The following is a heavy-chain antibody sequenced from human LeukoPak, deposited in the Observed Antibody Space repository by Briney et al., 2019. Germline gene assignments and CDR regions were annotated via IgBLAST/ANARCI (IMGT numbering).Heavy chain of an antibody. D-gene: IGHD3-22*01. CDR1: GGSISSYY. V-gene: IGHV4-59*01. CDR3: AREGAYDSSGYYHGAFDI. Sequence: SETLSLTCTVSGGSISSYYWSWIRQPPGKGLEWIGYIYYSGSTNYNPSLKSRVTISVDTSKNQFSLKLSSVTAADTAVYYCAREGAYDSSGYYHGAFDIWGQGTMVTVSS. J-gene: IGHJ3*02. CDR2: IYYSGST.